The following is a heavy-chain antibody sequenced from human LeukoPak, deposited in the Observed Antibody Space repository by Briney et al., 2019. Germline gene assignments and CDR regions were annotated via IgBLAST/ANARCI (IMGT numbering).Heavy chain of an antibody. Sequence: GRSLRLSCAASGFTFSSYTMNWVRQAPGKGLEWVSSISPSGASVWHADSVKGRFTISRDAATYSVYLQMNSLRADDTAVYYCARDFTGESGYSGYWGRGTLVTVSP. D-gene: IGHD5-12*01. V-gene: IGHV3-21*01. CDR1: GFTFSSYT. CDR3: ARDFTGESGYSGY. CDR2: ISPSGASV. J-gene: IGHJ4*02.